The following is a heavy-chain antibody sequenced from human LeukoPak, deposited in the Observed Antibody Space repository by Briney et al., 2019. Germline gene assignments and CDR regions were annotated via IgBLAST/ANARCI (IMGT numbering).Heavy chain of an antibody. V-gene: IGHV3-66*02. D-gene: IGHD1-26*01. J-gene: IGHJ4*02. CDR3: ARGSGRQWPIDY. Sequence: GGSLRLSCAASGFTVSSNYMSWVRQAPGKGLEWASVIYSGGSTYYADSVKGRFTISRDNSKNTLYLQMNSLRAEDTAVYYCARGSGRQWPIDYWGQGTLVTVSS. CDR2: IYSGGST. CDR1: GFTVSSNY.